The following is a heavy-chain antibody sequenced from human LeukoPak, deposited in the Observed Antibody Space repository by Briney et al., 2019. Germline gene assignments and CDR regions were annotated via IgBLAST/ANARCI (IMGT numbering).Heavy chain of an antibody. D-gene: IGHD7-27*01. CDR3: AREPGLGISRDAFDI. Sequence: NPSETLSLTCTVSGGSISSSSYYWGWIRQPPGKGLEWIGSIYYSGSTYYNPSLKSRVTISVDTSKNHFSLKPSSVTPADTAVYYCAREPGLGISRDAFDIWGQGTMVTVSS. CDR2: IYYSGST. V-gene: IGHV4-39*07. J-gene: IGHJ3*02. CDR1: GGSISSSSYY.